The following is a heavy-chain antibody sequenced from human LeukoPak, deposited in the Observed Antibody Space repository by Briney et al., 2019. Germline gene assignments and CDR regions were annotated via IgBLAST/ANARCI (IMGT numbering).Heavy chain of an antibody. CDR3: ARDLRHAFDI. J-gene: IGHJ3*02. V-gene: IGHV1-69*05. CDR2: IIPIFGTA. CDR1: GGTFSSYA. Sequence: SVKVSCKASGGTFSSYAISWVRQAPGQGLEWMGGIIPIFGTANYAQKFQGRVTITTDESTSTAYMELSSLRSEDTAVYCCARDLRHAFDIWGQGTMVTVSS.